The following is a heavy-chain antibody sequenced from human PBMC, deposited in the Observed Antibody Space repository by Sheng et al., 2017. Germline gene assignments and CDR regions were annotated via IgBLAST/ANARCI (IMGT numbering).Heavy chain of an antibody. CDR1: GGSISSYY. J-gene: IGHJ4*02. D-gene: IGHD3-22*01. Sequence: QVQLQESGPGLVKPSETLSLTCTVSGGSISSYYWSWIRQPPGKGLEWIGYIYYSGSTNYNPSLKSRFTISVDTSKNQFSLKLSSVTAADTAVYYCARDGYYYDSSGYYYFDYVGPGNPGHRLL. V-gene: IGHV4-59*01. CDR2: IYYSGST. CDR3: ARDGYYYDSSGYYYFDY.